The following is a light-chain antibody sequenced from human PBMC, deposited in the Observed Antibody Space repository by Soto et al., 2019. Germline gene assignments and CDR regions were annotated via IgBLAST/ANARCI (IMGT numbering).Light chain of an antibody. V-gene: IGKV1-5*03. CDR2: KAS. J-gene: IGKJ1*01. CDR3: QQYHNYSHSWT. Sequence: DIQMTQSPSTLSASVGDRVTITCRASQSIGDWLAWYQQKPGKAPKLLIYKASSLEGGVPSRFSGSGSGTEFTLTISSLQLDDFATYYCQQYHNYSHSWTFGQGTKVEIK. CDR1: QSIGDW.